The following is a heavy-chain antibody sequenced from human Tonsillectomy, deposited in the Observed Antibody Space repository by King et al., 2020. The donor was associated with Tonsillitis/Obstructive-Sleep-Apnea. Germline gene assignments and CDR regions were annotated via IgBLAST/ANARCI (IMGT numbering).Heavy chain of an antibody. D-gene: IGHD4-17*01. J-gene: IGHJ4*02. V-gene: IGHV3-30*01. Sequence: VQLVESGGGVVQPGRSLRLSCAASGFTFSSYPMHCVRQAPGQGLEWVAVISYDGTYKYYADSVKGRFTNSRDNSNNTLYLQMNSLRAEDTAVYYCAFPTVTTIPDYYFDYWGQGTLVTVSS. CDR3: AFPTVTTIPDYYFDY. CDR2: ISYDGTYK. CDR1: GFTFSSYP.